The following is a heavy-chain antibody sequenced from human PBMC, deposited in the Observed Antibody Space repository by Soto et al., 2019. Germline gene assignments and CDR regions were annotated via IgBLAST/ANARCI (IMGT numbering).Heavy chain of an antibody. V-gene: IGHV1-3*01. CDR3: ASSYYGSGNPKDYYYGMDV. Sequence: QVQLVQSGAEVKKPGASVKVSCKASGYTFTSYAMHWVRQAPGQRLEWMGWINAGNGNTKYSQKFQGRVTITRDTPXXXAXXELSSLRSEDTAVYYCASSYYGSGNPKDYYYGMDVWGQGTTVTVSS. CDR1: GYTFTSYA. D-gene: IGHD3-10*01. J-gene: IGHJ6*02. CDR2: INAGNGNT.